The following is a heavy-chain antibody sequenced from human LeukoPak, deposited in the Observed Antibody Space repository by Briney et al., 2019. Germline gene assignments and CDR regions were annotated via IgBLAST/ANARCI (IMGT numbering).Heavy chain of an antibody. J-gene: IGHJ4*02. CDR3: ARERDTAIRY. Sequence: SETLSLTCTVSGGSISSGSYYWSWIRQPAGKGLEWIGRIYTSGSTNYNPSLKSRVTISVDTSKNQFSLKLSSVTAADTAVYYCARERDTAIRYWGQGTLVTVSS. V-gene: IGHV4-61*02. CDR2: IYTSGST. CDR1: GGSISSGSYY. D-gene: IGHD5-18*01.